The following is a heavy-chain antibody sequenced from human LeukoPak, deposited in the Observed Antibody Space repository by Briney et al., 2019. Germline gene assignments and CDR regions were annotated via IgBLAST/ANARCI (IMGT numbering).Heavy chain of an antibody. CDR3: ARVPHSGTYYNYYYMDV. V-gene: IGHV3-21*04. CDR1: GFTFGGSG. J-gene: IGHJ6*03. CDR2: VSSSGAYI. Sequence: GGSLRLSCAASGFTFGGSGMNWVRQAPGKGLEWVASVSSSGAYIYYADSVKGRFTISRDNSKNTLYLQMNSLRSEDTAVYYCARVPHSGTYYNYYYMDVWGKGTTVTVSS. D-gene: IGHD1-26*01.